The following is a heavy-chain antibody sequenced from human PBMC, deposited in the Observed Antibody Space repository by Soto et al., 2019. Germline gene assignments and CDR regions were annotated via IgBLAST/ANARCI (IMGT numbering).Heavy chain of an antibody. Sequence: GGSLRLSCAASGFTFSSYSMNWVRQAPGKGLEWVSSISSSSSYIYYADSVKGRFTISRDNAKNSLYLQMNSLRAEDTAVYYCARVPRGVKVLGWFAPWGQGTLVTVSS. CDR1: GFTFSSYS. CDR3: ARVPRGVKVLGWFAP. V-gene: IGHV3-21*01. D-gene: IGHD3-10*01. J-gene: IGHJ5*02. CDR2: ISSSSSYI.